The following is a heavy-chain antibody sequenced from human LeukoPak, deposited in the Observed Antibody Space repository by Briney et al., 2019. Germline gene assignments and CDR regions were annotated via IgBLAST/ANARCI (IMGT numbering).Heavy chain of an antibody. CDR3: AKMSSSWTYYYGMDV. CDR2: ISYDGSHK. Sequence: GGSLRLSCAASGFTFSTYAMHWVRQAPGKGLEWVALISYDGSHKFYADSVKGRFTISRDNSKNTLYLQMNSLRAEDTAVYYCAKMSSSWTYYYGMDVWGQGTTVTVSS. D-gene: IGHD6-13*01. CDR1: GFTFSTYA. J-gene: IGHJ6*02. V-gene: IGHV3-30-3*02.